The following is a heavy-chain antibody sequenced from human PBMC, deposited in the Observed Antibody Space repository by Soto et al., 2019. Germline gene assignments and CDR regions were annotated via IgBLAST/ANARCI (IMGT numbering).Heavy chain of an antibody. V-gene: IGHV1-69*06. CDR2: IIPIFGTA. CDR3: AGGYCSSSSCFTGGYYYYYGMDV. CDR1: GGTFSIYA. D-gene: IGHD2-2*02. J-gene: IGHJ6*02. Sequence: ASVKVSCKASGGTFSIYAISWVLQSPGQWLDWMGGIIPIFGTANYAQKFQGRVTITADKSTSTAYMELSSLRSEDTAVYYCAGGYCSSSSCFTGGYYYYYGMDVWGQGTTVTVSS.